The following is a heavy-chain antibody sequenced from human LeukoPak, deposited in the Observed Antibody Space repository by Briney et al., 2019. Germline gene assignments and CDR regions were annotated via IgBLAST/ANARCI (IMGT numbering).Heavy chain of an antibody. CDR1: GFTFSSYA. CDR3: AKDQVGWELPVYGMDV. V-gene: IGHV3-23*01. J-gene: IGHJ6*02. D-gene: IGHD1-26*01. Sequence: GASLRLSCAASGFTFSSYAMSWVRQAPGKGLEWVSAISGSGGSTYYADSVKGRFTISRDNSKNTLYLQMNSLRAEDTAVYYCAKDQVGWELPVYGMDVWGQGTTVTVSS. CDR2: ISGSGGST.